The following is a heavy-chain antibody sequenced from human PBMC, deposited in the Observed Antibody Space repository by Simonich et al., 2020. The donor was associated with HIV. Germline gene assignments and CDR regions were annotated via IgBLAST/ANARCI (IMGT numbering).Heavy chain of an antibody. Sequence: QVQLQQWGAGLLKPSETLSLTCAVYGGSFSGYYWSWIRQPPGKGLDWIVEINHSGTTNYNPSLKSRVTISGDTSKNQFSLKLSSVTAADTAVYYCARRHPTTVTTPYFDYWGQGTLVTVSS. CDR3: ARRHPTTVTTPYFDY. CDR1: GGSFSGYY. J-gene: IGHJ4*02. D-gene: IGHD4-17*01. V-gene: IGHV4-34*01. CDR2: INHSGTT.